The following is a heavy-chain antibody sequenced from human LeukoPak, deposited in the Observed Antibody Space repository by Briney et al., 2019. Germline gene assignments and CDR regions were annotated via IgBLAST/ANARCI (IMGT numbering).Heavy chain of an antibody. J-gene: IGHJ4*02. CDR2: IRSKAYGGTT. V-gene: IGHV3-49*04. CDR1: GFTFGDYA. Sequence: PGGSLRLSCTASGFTFGDYAMSWVRQAPGKGLEWVGFIRSKAYGGTTEYAASVKGRFTISSDDSKSIAYLQMNSLKTEDTAVYYCTNTGDYYGSGSYQTIDYWGQGTLVTVSS. CDR3: TNTGDYYGSGSYQTIDY. D-gene: IGHD3-10*01.